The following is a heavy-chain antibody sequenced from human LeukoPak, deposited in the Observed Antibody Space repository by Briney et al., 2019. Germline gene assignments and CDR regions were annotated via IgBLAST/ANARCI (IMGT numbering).Heavy chain of an antibody. V-gene: IGHV3-48*04. Sequence: GGSLRLSCAASGFTFSSYSMNWVRHAPGKGLEWVSYVSSSSSTIYYADSVKGRFTISRDNAKNTLYLQMNSLRAEDTAVYYCAKWAAFGWYSSSWYGDHFDYWGQGTLVTVSS. CDR1: GFTFSSYS. D-gene: IGHD6-13*01. CDR2: VSSSSSTI. J-gene: IGHJ4*02. CDR3: AKWAAFGWYSSSWYGDHFDY.